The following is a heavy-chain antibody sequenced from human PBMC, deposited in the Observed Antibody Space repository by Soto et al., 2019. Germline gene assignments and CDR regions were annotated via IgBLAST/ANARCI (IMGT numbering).Heavy chain of an antibody. Sequence: ASVKVSCKASGYTFTGYYMHWVRQAPGQGLEWMGWINPNSGGTNCAQKFQGWVTMTRDTSISTAYMELSRLRSDDTAVYYCARYLAAGLRFLYYWCQGTVVTVSS. CDR2: INPNSGGT. D-gene: IGHD3-3*01. J-gene: IGHJ4*02. CDR3: ARYLAAGLRFLYY. V-gene: IGHV1-2*04. CDR1: GYTFTGYY.